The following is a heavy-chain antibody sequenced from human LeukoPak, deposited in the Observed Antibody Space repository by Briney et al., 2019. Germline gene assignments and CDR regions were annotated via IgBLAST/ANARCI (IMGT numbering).Heavy chain of an antibody. Sequence: VGSLRLSCAASGFTFIDYDLHWVRQAIGKGLEGVSAIGIRGDTHYSGSVKGRFTNSRENAESSLYLQMNSLRAEDTAVYYCARGGIQVSGIDEFDYWGQGTLVTVSS. CDR2: IGIRGDT. CDR1: GFTFIDYD. CDR3: ARGGIQVSGIDEFDY. V-gene: IGHV3-13*01. D-gene: IGHD6-19*01. J-gene: IGHJ4*02.